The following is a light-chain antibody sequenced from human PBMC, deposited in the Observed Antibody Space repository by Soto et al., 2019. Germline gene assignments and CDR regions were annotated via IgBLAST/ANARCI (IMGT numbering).Light chain of an antibody. V-gene: IGKV3-20*01. CDR2: GAS. CDR3: HQYDSWT. CDR1: QSVSNNY. J-gene: IGKJ1*01. Sequence: EIVLTQSPATLSSFPGDRATLSCRASQSVSNNYLAWYQQRPGQAPRLLIYGASRFSGSGSGTDFTLTISRLEPEDFAVYYCHQYDSWTFGQGTKVDIK.